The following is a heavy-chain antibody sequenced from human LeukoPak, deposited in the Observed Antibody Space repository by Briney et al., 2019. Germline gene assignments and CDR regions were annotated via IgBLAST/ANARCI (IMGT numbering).Heavy chain of an antibody. CDR1: GFTVSSHY. CDR2: IKSDGSST. V-gene: IGHV3-74*01. Sequence: GGSLRLSCAASGFTVSSHYMSWVRQAPGKGLVWVSHIKSDGSSTSYADSVKGRFTISRDNAKNTLYLQMNSLRAEDTAVYYCARDRGYTQDYWGQGTLVTVSS. J-gene: IGHJ4*02. D-gene: IGHD5-12*01. CDR3: ARDRGYTQDY.